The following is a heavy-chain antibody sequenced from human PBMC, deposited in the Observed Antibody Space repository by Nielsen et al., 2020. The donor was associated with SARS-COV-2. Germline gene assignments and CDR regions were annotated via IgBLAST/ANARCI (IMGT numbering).Heavy chain of an antibody. CDR3: ARARATIFGLVMSYGMDV. D-gene: IGHD3/OR15-3a*01. V-gene: IGHV1-2*06. J-gene: IGHJ6*02. Sequence: ASVKVSCKASGYIITNYWIHWVRQAPGQGLEWMGRINPYSGGTNSAQKFQGTVTMTRDASISTVYMELTSDDTAVYYCARARATIFGLVMSYGMDVWGQGTTVAVSS. CDR2: INPYSGGT. CDR1: GYIITNYW.